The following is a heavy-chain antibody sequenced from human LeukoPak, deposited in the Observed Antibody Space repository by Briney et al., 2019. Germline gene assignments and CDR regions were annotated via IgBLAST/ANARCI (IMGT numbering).Heavy chain of an antibody. CDR2: IRYDGSNK. D-gene: IGHD5-18*01. CDR1: GFTFSSYG. Sequence: GVSLRLSCAASGFTFSSYGMHWVRQAPGKGLEWVAFIRYDGSNKYYADSVKGRFTISRDNSKNTLYLQMNSLRAEDTAVYYCAKDSEDTAMASFDYWGQGTLVTVSS. V-gene: IGHV3-30*02. J-gene: IGHJ4*02. CDR3: AKDSEDTAMASFDY.